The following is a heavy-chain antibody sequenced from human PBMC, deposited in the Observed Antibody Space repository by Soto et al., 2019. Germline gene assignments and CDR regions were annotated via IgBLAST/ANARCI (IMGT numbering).Heavy chain of an antibody. V-gene: IGHV3-72*01. D-gene: IGHD1-26*01. CDR2: IKNKANSYTT. Sequence: EVQLVESGGGLVQPGGSLRLSCAASGFTFSAHYMDWVRQAPGKGLDGVGRIKNKANSYTTEYAASVKGRFTISREDSQNSLYLQMNSLKTEDTAVYYCARVSLVGPSGGRYFDYWGQGSQVAVSS. CDR1: GFTFSAHY. J-gene: IGHJ4*02. CDR3: ARVSLVGPSGGRYFDY.